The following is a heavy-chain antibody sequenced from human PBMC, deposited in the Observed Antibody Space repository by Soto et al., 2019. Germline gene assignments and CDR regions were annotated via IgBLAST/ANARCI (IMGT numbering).Heavy chain of an antibody. J-gene: IGHJ5*02. V-gene: IGHV6-1*01. CDR2: TYYRSKWYN. CDR1: GDSVSNNSAG. CDR3: AREVRYCSNGVCYRGWFDL. D-gene: IGHD2-8*01. Sequence: QVQLQQSGPGLVKPSQTLSLTCAISGDSVSNNSAGWNWIRQSPSRGLEWLGRTYYRSKWYNDYAVSAKSRITIRPDTSKNQFSLQLNSVTPEDTAVYYCAREVRYCSNGVCYRGWFDLWGQGTLVTVSS.